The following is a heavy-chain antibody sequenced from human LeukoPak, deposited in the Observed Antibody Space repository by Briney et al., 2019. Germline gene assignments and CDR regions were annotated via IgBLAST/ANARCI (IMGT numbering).Heavy chain of an antibody. CDR3: AKQSSGWYSPYWYFDL. CDR2: ISYDGSNK. Sequence: PGRSLRLSCAAPGFTFSSYGMHGVRQAPGKGLEWVAVISYDGSNKYYADSVKGRFTISRDNSKNTLYLQMNSLRAEDTAVYYCAKQSSGWYSPYWYFDLWGRGTLVTVSS. CDR1: GFTFSSYG. J-gene: IGHJ2*01. V-gene: IGHV3-30*18. D-gene: IGHD6-19*01.